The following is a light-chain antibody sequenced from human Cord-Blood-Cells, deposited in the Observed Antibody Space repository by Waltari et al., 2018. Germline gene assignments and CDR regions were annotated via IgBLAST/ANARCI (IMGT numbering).Light chain of an antibody. CDR3: QQSYSTPST. J-gene: IGKJ3*01. CDR1: QSIRSY. CDR2: AAS. V-gene: IGKV1-39*01. Sequence: DIQMTQSPSSLSASVGDRVTITCRASQSIRSYLNCYQQKPGKAPKLLIYAASRLQSGVPSRFSGSGSGTDFTLTISSLQPEDFATYYCQQSYSTPSTFGPGTKVDIK.